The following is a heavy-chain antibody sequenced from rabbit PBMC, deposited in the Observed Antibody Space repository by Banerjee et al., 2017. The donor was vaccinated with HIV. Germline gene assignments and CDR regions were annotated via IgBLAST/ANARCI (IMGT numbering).Heavy chain of an antibody. V-gene: IGHV1S45*01. CDR2: INTSSGNT. CDR3: ARDLAGAIGWNFNL. J-gene: IGHJ4*01. Sequence: QQQLEESGGGLVKPGGTLTLTCKAPGIDFSRYYYMCWVRQAPGKGLEWIGCINTSSGNTVYATWAKGRFTISKTSWTTVTLQMTSLTAADTATYFCARDLAGAIGWNFNLWGQGTLVTVS. D-gene: IGHD4-1*01. CDR1: GIDFSRYYY.